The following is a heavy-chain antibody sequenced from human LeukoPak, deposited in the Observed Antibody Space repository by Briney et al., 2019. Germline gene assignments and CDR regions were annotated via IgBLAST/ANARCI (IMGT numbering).Heavy chain of an antibody. CDR1: GFSLSTSGMC. V-gene: IGHV4-61*08. D-gene: IGHD3-10*01. Sequence: GSGPTLVNPTQTLTLTCTFSGFSLSTSGMCVSWIRQPPGKGLEWIGYIYYSGSTNYNPSLKSRVTISVDTPKNQFSLKLSSVTAADTAVYYCARVPGMVRGVYFDYWGQGTLVTVSS. J-gene: IGHJ4*02. CDR2: IYYSGST. CDR3: ARVPGMVRGVYFDY.